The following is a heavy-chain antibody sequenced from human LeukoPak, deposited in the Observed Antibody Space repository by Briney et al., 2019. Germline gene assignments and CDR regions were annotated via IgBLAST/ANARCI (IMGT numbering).Heavy chain of an antibody. J-gene: IGHJ4*02. CDR1: GGSISSGGYS. Sequence: SETLSLTCAVSGGSISSGGYSWSWIRQPPGKGLEWIGYIYHSGSTYYNPSLKSRVTISVDTSKNQFSLKLSSVTAADTAVYYCARRESSGWYNDYWGQGTPVTVSS. D-gene: IGHD6-19*01. CDR2: IYHSGST. CDR3: ARRESSGWYNDY. V-gene: IGHV4-30-2*03.